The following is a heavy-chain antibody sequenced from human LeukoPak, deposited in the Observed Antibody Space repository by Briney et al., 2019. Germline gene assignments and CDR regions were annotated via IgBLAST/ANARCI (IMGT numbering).Heavy chain of an antibody. J-gene: IGHJ4*02. V-gene: IGHV3-74*01. D-gene: IGHD3-10*01. Sequence: GGPLRLSCAASGFTFSSYWMHWARQAPGKGLVWVSRIDSDGSSTSYADSVKGRFTISRDNAKNTVYLQMNSLRAEDTAVYYCARVLGSQIDYWGQGTLVTVSS. CDR1: GFTFSSYW. CDR2: IDSDGSST. CDR3: ARVLGSQIDY.